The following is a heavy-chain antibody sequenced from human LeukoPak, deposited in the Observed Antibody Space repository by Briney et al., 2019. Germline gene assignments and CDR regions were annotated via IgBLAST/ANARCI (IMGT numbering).Heavy chain of an antibody. J-gene: IGHJ6*02. D-gene: IGHD3-10*01. Sequence: GGSLRLSCAASGFTVSSNYMSWVRQAPGKGLEWVSVIYSGGSTYYADSVKGRFTISRHNSKNTLYLQMNCLRAEDTAVYYCARDRYYGSGSYYYYYGMDVWGQGTTVTVSS. CDR3: ARDRYYGSGSYYYYYGMDV. V-gene: IGHV3-53*04. CDR1: GFTVSSNY. CDR2: IYSGGST.